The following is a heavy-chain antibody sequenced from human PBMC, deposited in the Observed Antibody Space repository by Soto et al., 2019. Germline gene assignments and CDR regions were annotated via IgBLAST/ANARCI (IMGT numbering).Heavy chain of an antibody. CDR2: ISHSGST. J-gene: IGHJ6*02. CDR1: GGSFSGYY. V-gene: IGHV4-34*01. D-gene: IGHD3-3*01. CDR3: ARDLRSDDFWSGYYPDDYYGMDV. Sequence: SETLSLTCAVYGGSFSGYYWTWIRQTPGKGLEWIGEISHSGSTNYKPSLKSRVSISADPSKKQFSLKLSSVTAADTAVYYCARDLRSDDFWSGYYPDDYYGMDVWGQGTTVPV.